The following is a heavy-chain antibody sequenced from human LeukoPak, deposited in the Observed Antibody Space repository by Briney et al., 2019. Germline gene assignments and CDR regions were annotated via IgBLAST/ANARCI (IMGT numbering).Heavy chain of an antibody. CDR1: GFTFSSYE. V-gene: IGHV3-48*03. D-gene: IGHD3-9*01. CDR3: ARANDILTGPLNWFDP. CDR2: ISSSGSTI. J-gene: IGHJ5*02. Sequence: GGSLRLSCAASGFTFSSYEMNWVRQAPGKGLEWVSYISSSGSTIYYADSVKGRFTISRDNAKNSLYLQMNSLRAEDTAVYYCARANDILTGPLNWFDPWGQGTLVTVS.